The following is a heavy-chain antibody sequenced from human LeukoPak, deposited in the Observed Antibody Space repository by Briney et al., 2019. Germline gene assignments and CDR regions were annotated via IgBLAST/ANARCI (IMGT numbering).Heavy chain of an antibody. Sequence: PGGSLRLSCAASVFTFDGYGGSWVRPAPGEGLEWGSGINWNGDSTAYADSVKGRFTISRDKAKNSLYLQMNSLRAEDTALYYCARGLYTYDDWGQGTLVTVSS. V-gene: IGHV3-20*04. CDR3: ARGLYTYDD. CDR1: VFTFDGYG. D-gene: IGHD3-16*01. J-gene: IGHJ4*02. CDR2: INWNGDST.